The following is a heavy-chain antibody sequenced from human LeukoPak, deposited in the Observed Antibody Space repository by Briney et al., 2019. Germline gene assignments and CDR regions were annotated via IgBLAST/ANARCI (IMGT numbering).Heavy chain of an antibody. CDR3: ARVGSGSFATTYYFDY. CDR1: RFTFSNYR. CDR2: ISSSGNTI. V-gene: IGHV3-48*01. J-gene: IGHJ4*02. D-gene: IGHD1-26*01. Sequence: GGSLRLSCAASRFTFSNYRMSWVRQAPGKGLEWISYISSSGNTIYYTDSVKGRFTISRDNAKNSLYLQMNSLRAEDTAVYFCARVGSGSFATTYYFDYWGQGTLVTVSS.